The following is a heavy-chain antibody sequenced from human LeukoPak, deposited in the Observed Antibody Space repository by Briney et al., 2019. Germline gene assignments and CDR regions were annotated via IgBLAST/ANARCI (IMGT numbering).Heavy chain of an antibody. CDR2: IKQDGSEK. CDR1: GFTFINYW. CDR3: ARGFSGSYRTPIGY. J-gene: IGHJ4*02. V-gene: IGHV3-7*01. D-gene: IGHD1-26*01. Sequence: QPGGSLRLSCAASGFTFINYWMTWVRQAPGKGLEWVANIKQDGSEKYYVDSVEGRFTISRDNAKNSLYLQMNSLRAEETALYFCARGFSGSYRTPIGYWGQGTLVTVSS.